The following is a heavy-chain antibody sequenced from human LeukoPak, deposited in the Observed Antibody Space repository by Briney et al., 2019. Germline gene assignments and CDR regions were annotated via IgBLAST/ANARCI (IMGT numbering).Heavy chain of an antibody. Sequence: SVKVSCKASGFTFTSSAVQWVRQARGQRLEWIGWIVVGSGNTNYAQKFQERVTITRDMSTSTAYMELSSLRSEDTAVYYCAALTTVTTNYYYYGMDVWGQGTTVTVSS. CDR3: AALTTVTTNYYYYGMDV. D-gene: IGHD4-17*01. V-gene: IGHV1-58*01. CDR1: GFTFTSSA. J-gene: IGHJ6*02. CDR2: IVVGSGNT.